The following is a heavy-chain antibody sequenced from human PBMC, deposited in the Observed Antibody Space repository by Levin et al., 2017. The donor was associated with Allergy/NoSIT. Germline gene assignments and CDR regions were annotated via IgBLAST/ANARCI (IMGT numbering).Heavy chain of an antibody. Sequence: SETLSLTCTVSGGSISSYYWSWIRQPPGKGLEWIGYIYYSGSTKYNPSLKSRVTISVDTSKNQISLRLSSVTAADTAVYYCARVVGGSYYWPYYYGMDVWGQGTTVTVSS. CDR2: IYYSGST. CDR1: GGSISSYY. CDR3: ARVVGGSYYWPYYYGMDV. J-gene: IGHJ6*02. V-gene: IGHV4-59*08. D-gene: IGHD1-26*01.